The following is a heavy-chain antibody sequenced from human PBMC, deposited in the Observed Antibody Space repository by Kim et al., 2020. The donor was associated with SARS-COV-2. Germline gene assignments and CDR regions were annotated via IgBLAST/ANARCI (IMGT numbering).Heavy chain of an antibody. Sequence: SETLSLTCTVSGGSISSSSYYWGWIRQPPGKGLEWIGSIYYSGSTYYNPSLKSRVTISVDTSKNQFSLKLSSVTAADTAVYYCARVVEIAARPGNPDYWGQGTLVTVSS. V-gene: IGHV4-39*01. J-gene: IGHJ4*02. CDR1: GGSISSSSYY. CDR2: IYYSGST. D-gene: IGHD6-6*01. CDR3: ARVVEIAARPGNPDY.